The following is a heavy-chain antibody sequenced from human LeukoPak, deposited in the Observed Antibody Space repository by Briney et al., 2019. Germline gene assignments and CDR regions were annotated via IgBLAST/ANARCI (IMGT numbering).Heavy chain of an antibody. V-gene: IGHV3-53*01. CDR1: GFTVSSNY. J-gene: IGHJ4*02. D-gene: IGHD1-26*01. Sequence: PGGSLRLSCAASGFTVSSNYMSWVRQAPGKGLEWVSVIYSGGSTYYADSVKGRFTISRDNSKNTLNLQMNSLRAEDTAVYYCARDPRYSGSYGFGWGQGTLVTVSS. CDR2: IYSGGST. CDR3: ARDPRYSGSYGFG.